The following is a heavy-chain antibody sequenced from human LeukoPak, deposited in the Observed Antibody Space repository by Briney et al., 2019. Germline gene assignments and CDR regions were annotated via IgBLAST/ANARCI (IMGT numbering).Heavy chain of an antibody. CDR1: GYTFTGYY. CDR2: INPNSGGT. Sequence: ASVKVSCKASGYTFTGYYMHWVRQAPGQGLEWMGQINPNSGGTNYAQKFQGRVTMTRDTSISTAYMELSRLRSGDTAVYYCARDGPSQNWFDPWGQGTLVTVSS. V-gene: IGHV1-2*06. J-gene: IGHJ5*02. CDR3: ARDGPSQNWFDP.